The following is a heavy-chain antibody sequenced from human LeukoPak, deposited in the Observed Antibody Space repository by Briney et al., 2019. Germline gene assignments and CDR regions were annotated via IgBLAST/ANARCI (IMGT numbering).Heavy chain of an antibody. CDR3: ARRRKIEAPTQGGPFY. V-gene: IGHV1-2*02. Sequence: ASVKVSCKTSGYTFTDYYLHWVRQAPGQGLEWMAWINPNSGDTGYAQRFQGSITLTRDTSITTAYMELHRLTSDDTAIYYCARRRKIEAPTQGGPFYWGQGTLVTVSS. CDR2: INPNSGDT. J-gene: IGHJ4*02. CDR1: GYTFTDYY. D-gene: IGHD1-26*01.